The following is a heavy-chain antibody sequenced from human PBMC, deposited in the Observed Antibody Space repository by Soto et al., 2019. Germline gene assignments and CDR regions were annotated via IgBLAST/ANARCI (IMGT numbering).Heavy chain of an antibody. D-gene: IGHD5-18*01. CDR2: INSDGSST. V-gene: IGHV3-74*01. Sequence: PGGSLRLSCAASGFTFSSYWMHWVRQAPGKGLVWVSRINSDGSSTSYADSVKGRFTISRDNAKNTLYLQMNSLRAEDTAVYYCARGQLWPRGLVDYWGQGTLVTVS. CDR3: ARGQLWPRGLVDY. J-gene: IGHJ4*02. CDR1: GFTFSSYW.